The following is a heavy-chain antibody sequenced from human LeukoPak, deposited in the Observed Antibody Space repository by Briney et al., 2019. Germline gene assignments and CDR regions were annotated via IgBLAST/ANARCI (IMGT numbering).Heavy chain of an antibody. J-gene: IGHJ4*02. CDR1: GFTFSSYA. V-gene: IGHV3-23*01. Sequence: GGSLRLSCAASGFTFSSYAMSWVRQAPGKGLEWVSAISGSGGSTYYADSVKGRFTISRDNSKNTLLLQMNSLRAEDTAVYCCAKVGAGYNYSPFDYWGQGTLVTVSS. CDR2: ISGSGGST. CDR3: AKVGAGYNYSPFDY. D-gene: IGHD5-24*01.